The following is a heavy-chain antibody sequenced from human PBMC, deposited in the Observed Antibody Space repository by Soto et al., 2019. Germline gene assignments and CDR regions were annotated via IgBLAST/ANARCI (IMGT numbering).Heavy chain of an antibody. J-gene: IGHJ5*02. CDR1: GDSVSNSGYY. CDR2: VSVSGSK. Sequence: QLLLQESGPGLVKPSETLALTCTVSGDSVSNSGYYWGWLRQSPGKRLEWIGSVSVSGSKYYNPSLRWRVTFSVDTTQTLISVKLRSVTGADAVVYCGARGSTWQGRDWFDPGGQGPLVTVSS. CDR3: ARGSTWQGRDWFDP. D-gene: IGHD1-26*01. V-gene: IGHV4-39*01.